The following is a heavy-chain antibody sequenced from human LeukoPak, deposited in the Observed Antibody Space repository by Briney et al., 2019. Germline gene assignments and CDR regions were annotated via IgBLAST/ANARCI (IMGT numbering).Heavy chain of an antibody. Sequence: PGGSLRLSCAVSGFTFSGSAIHWVRQAPGKGLEWVGRIKENSVGGTTDYAAPVKGRFSISRDDSKNTVYLEMNSLKTEDTAIYYCTAGLGRTNDDCWGQGTLVTVSS. J-gene: IGHJ4*02. D-gene: IGHD2-8*01. CDR3: TAGLGRTNDDC. CDR1: GFTFSGSA. CDR2: IKENSVGGTT. V-gene: IGHV3-15*01.